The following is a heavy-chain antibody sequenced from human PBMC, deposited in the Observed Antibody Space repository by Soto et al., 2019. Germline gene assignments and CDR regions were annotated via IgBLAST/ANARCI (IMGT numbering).Heavy chain of an antibody. Sequence: PSETLSLTCAVYGGSFSGYYWTWIRQPPGTGLEWIGEINHSGSTNYNPSLKSRVTISVDTSKNQFSLKLSSVTAADTAVYYCARGGSLGVAQRYYYYYYGMDVWGQGTTVTVSS. CDR1: GGSFSGYY. CDR2: INHSGST. J-gene: IGHJ6*02. CDR3: ARGGSLGVAQRYYYYYYGMDV. V-gene: IGHV4-34*01. D-gene: IGHD3-3*01.